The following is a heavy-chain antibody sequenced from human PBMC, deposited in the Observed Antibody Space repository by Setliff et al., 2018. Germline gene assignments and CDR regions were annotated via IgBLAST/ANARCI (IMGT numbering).Heavy chain of an antibody. CDR1: GFTFSSYW. J-gene: IGHJ4*02. Sequence: AGGSLRLSCAASGFTFSSYWMQWVRQALGRGLVWVSRINSDGSTTNYADSVKGRFTTSRDNAKNTLYLQMNSLRAEDTAVYYCVRGYCSSSSCYGTMGYWGQGTLVTVSS. CDR3: VRGYCSSSSCYGTMGY. V-gene: IGHV3-74*01. CDR2: INSDGSTT. D-gene: IGHD2-2*01.